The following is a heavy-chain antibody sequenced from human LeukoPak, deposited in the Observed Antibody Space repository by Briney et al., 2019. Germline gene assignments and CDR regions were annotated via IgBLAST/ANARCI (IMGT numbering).Heavy chain of an antibody. CDR3: ARALRFLANWFDP. CDR1: GYTFTGYY. J-gene: IGHJ5*02. D-gene: IGHD3-3*01. Sequence: GASVKVSCKASGYTFTGYYMHWVRQAPGQGLEWMGWINPNSGGTNYAQKFQGRVTMTRDTSISTAYVELSRLRSDDTAVYYCARALRFLANWFDPWGQGTLVTVSS. CDR2: INPNSGGT. V-gene: IGHV1-2*02.